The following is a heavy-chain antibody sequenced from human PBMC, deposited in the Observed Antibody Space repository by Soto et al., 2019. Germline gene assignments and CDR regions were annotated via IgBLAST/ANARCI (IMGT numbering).Heavy chain of an antibody. D-gene: IGHD6-13*01. Sequence: PGGSLRLACAASGFTVSSNYMTWVRQAPGKGLEWVSVIDSGGSTFYADSVKGRFTISRDESRNTLYLQMDSLRADDTAVYYCARGRESRSIYDYWGQGTLVTVSS. V-gene: IGHV3-53*01. CDR3: ARGRESRSIYDY. CDR2: IDSGGST. J-gene: IGHJ4*02. CDR1: GFTVSSNY.